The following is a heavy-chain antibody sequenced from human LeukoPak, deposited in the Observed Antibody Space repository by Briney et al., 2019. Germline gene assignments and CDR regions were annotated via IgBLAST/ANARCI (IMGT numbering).Heavy chain of an antibody. V-gene: IGHV3-30*04. CDR2: ISYDGSNK. CDR3: ARDSYDSSGYFDY. J-gene: IGHJ4*02. Sequence: GGSLRLSCAASGFTFSSYAMHWVRQAPGKGLEWVAVISYDGSNKYYADSVKGRFTISRDNSKNMLYLQMNSLRAEDTAVYYCARDSYDSSGYFDYWGQGTLVTVSS. CDR1: GFTFSSYA. D-gene: IGHD3-22*01.